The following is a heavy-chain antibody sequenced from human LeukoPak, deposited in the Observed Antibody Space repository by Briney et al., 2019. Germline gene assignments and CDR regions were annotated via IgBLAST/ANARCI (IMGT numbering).Heavy chain of an antibody. V-gene: IGHV3-7*01. J-gene: IGHJ3*02. CDR1: GFAFSSYW. CDR3: ARDRRLYGDYPDAFDI. Sequence: GGSLRLSCAASGFAFSSYWMSWVRQAPGKGLEWVANIKQDGSEKYYVDSVKGRFTISRDNAKNSLYLQMNSLRAEDTAVYYCARDRRLYGDYPDAFDIWGQGTMVTVSS. CDR2: IKQDGSEK. D-gene: IGHD4-17*01.